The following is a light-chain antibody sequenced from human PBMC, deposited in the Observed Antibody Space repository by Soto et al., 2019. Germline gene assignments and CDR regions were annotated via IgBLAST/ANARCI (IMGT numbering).Light chain of an antibody. CDR2: GAS. CDR3: QQYNNWPPIT. Sequence: EIIMTQSPATLSVSPGERATLSCRASQSVSSNLARYQQKPGQAPRLLIYGASSRATGIPARFSGSGSGTAFTLTISSLQSEDFAVYYCQQYNNWPPITFGQGTRLEIK. J-gene: IGKJ5*01. CDR1: QSVSSN. V-gene: IGKV3-15*01.